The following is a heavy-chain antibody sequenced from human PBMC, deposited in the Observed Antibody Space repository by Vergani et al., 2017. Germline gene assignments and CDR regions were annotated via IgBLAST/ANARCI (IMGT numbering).Heavy chain of an antibody. D-gene: IGHD1-14*01. Sequence: QVQLVQSGAEVKKPGASVKVSCKASGYTFTDYFMHWVRQAPGQGLEWMGWINPNSGGTNYAQKFQGRVTMTRDTSISTAFMELRNLRSDDTAVYYCARVRTCSNRDYFGNGGQGNLVTVSS. V-gene: IGHV1-2*02. CDR3: ARVRTCSNRDYFGN. CDR2: INPNSGGT. J-gene: IGHJ4*02. CDR1: GYTFTDYF.